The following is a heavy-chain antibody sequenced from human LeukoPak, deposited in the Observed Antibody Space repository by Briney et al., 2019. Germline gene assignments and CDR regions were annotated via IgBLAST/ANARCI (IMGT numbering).Heavy chain of an antibody. D-gene: IGHD3-16*01. V-gene: IGHV3-23*01. CDR2: ISGSGGST. CDR3: AKASRGSNYDYVWGSFYY. J-gene: IGHJ4*02. CDR1: GFTFSSYG. Sequence: GGSLRLSCAASGFTFSSYGMSWVRQAPGKGLEWVSAISGSGGSTYYADSVKGRFTISRDNSKNTLYLQMNSLRAEDTAVYYCAKASRGSNYDYVWGSFYYWGQGTLVTVSS.